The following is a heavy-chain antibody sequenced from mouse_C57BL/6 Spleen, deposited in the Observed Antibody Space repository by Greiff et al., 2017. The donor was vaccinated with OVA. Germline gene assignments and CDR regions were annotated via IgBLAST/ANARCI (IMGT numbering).Heavy chain of an antibody. J-gene: IGHJ4*01. CDR2: ISGGGGNT. V-gene: IGHV5-9*01. D-gene: IGHD2-1*01. CDR3: ARHVYYGNSAMDY. Sequence: DVKVEESGGGLVKPGGSLKLSCAASGFTFSRYTMSWVRQTPEKRLEWVATISGGGGNTYYPDSVKGRFTISRDNAKNTLYLQMSSLRSEDTALDYCARHVYYGNSAMDYWGQGTSVTVSS. CDR1: GFTFSRYT.